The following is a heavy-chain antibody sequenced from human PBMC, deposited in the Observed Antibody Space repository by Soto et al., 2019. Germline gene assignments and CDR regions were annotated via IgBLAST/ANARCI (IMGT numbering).Heavy chain of an antibody. J-gene: IGHJ5*02. Sequence: ASVKVSCKASGGTFSSYAISWVRQAPGQGLEWMGGIIPIFGTANYAQKFQGRVTITADESTSTAYMELSSLRSEDTAVYYCESTKFPFWQQLDTWGQGTLVTVSS. CDR1: GGTFSSYA. V-gene: IGHV1-69*13. CDR3: ESTKFPFWQQLDT. CDR2: IIPIFGTA. D-gene: IGHD3-3*01.